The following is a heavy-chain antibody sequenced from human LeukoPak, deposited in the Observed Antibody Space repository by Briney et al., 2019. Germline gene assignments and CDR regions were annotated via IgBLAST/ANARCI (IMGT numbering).Heavy chain of an antibody. J-gene: IGHJ6*02. V-gene: IGHV4-59*01. Sequence: SETLSLTCTVSGGSISSYYWSWIRQPPGKGLEWIGYIYYSGSTNYNPSLKSRVTISVDTSKNQFSLKLSSVTAADTAVYYCARGKTYDSSGYYSPGMDVWGQGTTVTVSS. CDR3: ARGKTYDSSGYYSPGMDV. D-gene: IGHD3-22*01. CDR1: GGSISSYY. CDR2: IYYSGST.